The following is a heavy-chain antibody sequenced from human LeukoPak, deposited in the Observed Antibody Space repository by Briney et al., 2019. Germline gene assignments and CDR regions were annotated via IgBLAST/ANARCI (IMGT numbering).Heavy chain of an antibody. V-gene: IGHV4-34*01. CDR2: INHSGST. Sequence: SETLSLTCAVYGGSFSGYYWSWIRQPPGKGLEWSGEINHSGSTNYNPSLKSRVTISVDMSKNQFSLKLSSVSAADTAVYYCARDLLHRGYAFDIWGQGTMVTVSS. J-gene: IGHJ3*02. CDR1: GGSFSGYY. CDR3: ARDLLHRGYAFDI. D-gene: IGHD5-12*01.